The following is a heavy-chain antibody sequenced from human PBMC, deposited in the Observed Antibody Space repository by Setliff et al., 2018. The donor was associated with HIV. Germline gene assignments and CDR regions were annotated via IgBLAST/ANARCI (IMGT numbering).Heavy chain of an antibody. J-gene: IGHJ4*02. D-gene: IGHD3-22*01. CDR1: GYAFATYD. CDR3: ARESNTYYYDSSGYYYDY. V-gene: IGHV1-8*03. CDR2: MNPNSGNT. Sequence: GASVKVSCKPSGYAFATYDINWVRQAAGQGLEWMGWMNPNSGNTGYAQKFQGRVTITRKTSISTAFMELSSLRSEDTAVYYCARESNTYYYDSSGYYYDYWGQGTLVTVSS.